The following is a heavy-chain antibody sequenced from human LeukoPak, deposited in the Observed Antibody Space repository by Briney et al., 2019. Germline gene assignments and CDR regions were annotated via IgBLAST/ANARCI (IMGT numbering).Heavy chain of an antibody. J-gene: IGHJ4*02. Sequence: SETLSLTCNVSGASISSYYWSWIRQPPGKGLEWLGYIYYSGTTNYNPALKSRVTISVDTSKNQFSLRVSSVTAADTAVYYCARSSSGYYFDYWGQGTLVTVSS. CDR2: IYYSGTT. V-gene: IGHV4-59*01. D-gene: IGHD3-22*01. CDR3: ARSSSGYYFDY. CDR1: GASISSYY.